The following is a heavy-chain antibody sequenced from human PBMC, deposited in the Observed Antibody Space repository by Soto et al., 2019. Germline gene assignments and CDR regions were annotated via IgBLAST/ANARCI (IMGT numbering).Heavy chain of an antibody. CDR1: GGSISSYY. CDR3: ARRWGDAFDI. CDR2: IYYSGST. V-gene: IGHV4-59*01. D-gene: IGHD1-26*01. J-gene: IGHJ3*02. Sequence: SATLSLTCTVSGGSISSYYWSWIRQPPGKGLEWIGYIYYSGSTNYNPSLKSRVTISVDTSKNQFSLKLSSVTAADTAVYYCARRWGDAFDIWGQGTMVT.